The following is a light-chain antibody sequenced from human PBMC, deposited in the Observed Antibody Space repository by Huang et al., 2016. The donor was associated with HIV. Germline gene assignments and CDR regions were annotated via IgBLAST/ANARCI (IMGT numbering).Light chain of an antibody. J-gene: IGKJ4*01. CDR2: LGS. V-gene: IGKV2-28*01. CDR3: MQALQTPLLT. Sequence: DIVMTQSPISMAATLGAPASISCRSSQSLLHSNGYNYLDWYLQKPGQSPQLLIYLGSNRASGVPDRFRCSGSGTDFTLKISRVEADDVGVYYCMQALQTPLLTFGGGTKVEIK. CDR1: QSLLHSNGYNY.